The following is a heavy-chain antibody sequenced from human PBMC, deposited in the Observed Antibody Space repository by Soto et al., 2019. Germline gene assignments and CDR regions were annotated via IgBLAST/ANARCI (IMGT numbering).Heavy chain of an antibody. CDR2: IYYSGST. Sequence: PSETLSLTCTVSGGSVSSGSYYWSWIRQPPGKGLEWIGYIYYSGSTNYNPSLKSRVTISVDTSKNQFSLKLSSVTAADTAVYYCASELLDYDFWSGSGTWFDPWGQGTLVTVSS. V-gene: IGHV4-61*01. D-gene: IGHD3-3*01. CDR1: GGSVSSGSYY. J-gene: IGHJ5*02. CDR3: ASELLDYDFWSGSGTWFDP.